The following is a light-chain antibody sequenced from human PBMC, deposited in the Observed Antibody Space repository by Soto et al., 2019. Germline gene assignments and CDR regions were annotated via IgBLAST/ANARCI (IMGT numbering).Light chain of an antibody. CDR1: RSLVASDGNAY. CDR2: KVT. V-gene: IGKV2-24*01. Sequence: EIVLTQTPLLSPVTLGQPASISCRSSRSLVASDGNAYLTWPNQRPSQPPRPLIYKVTQRLSGVPDRFSGSGTGTDVTLHSSRVEAEDVGTYFCMQATQLRTFGQGTRLEIK. CDR3: MQATQLRT. J-gene: IGKJ5*01.